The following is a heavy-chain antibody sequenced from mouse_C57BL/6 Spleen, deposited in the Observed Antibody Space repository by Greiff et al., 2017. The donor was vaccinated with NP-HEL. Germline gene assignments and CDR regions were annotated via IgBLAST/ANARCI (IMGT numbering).Heavy chain of an antibody. Sequence: VQLQQSGPALVKPGASVKISCMASGYSFTGYYMHWVKQSPEKSLEWIGEINPSTGGTTYHQKFKAKATLTVDNSSSTAYMQLKSLTSEDSAVYYCANHYYGSSRRYFDYWGQGTTLTVSS. J-gene: IGHJ2*01. D-gene: IGHD1-1*01. CDR2: INPSTGGT. CDR1: GYSFTGYY. CDR3: ANHYYGSSRRYFDY. V-gene: IGHV1-42*01.